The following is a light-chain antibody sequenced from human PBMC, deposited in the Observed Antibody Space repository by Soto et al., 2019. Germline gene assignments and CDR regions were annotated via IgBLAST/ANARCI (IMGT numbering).Light chain of an antibody. CDR3: QSYDNSNNWV. J-gene: IGLJ3*02. CDR2: EDN. V-gene: IGLV6-57*04. Sequence: NFMPTQPHSVSESPGKTVTISCTRSGGSIASNYVQWYQQRPGSAPTTVIYEDNQRPSGVPDRFSGSIDTSSNSASLTISGLKTEDEADYYCQSYDNSNNWVFGGGTKVTVL. CDR1: GGSIASNY.